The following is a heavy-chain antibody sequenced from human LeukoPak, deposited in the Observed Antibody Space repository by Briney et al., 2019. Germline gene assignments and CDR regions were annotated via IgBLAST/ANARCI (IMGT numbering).Heavy chain of an antibody. CDR1: GFTFSSYS. CDR3: ARDQGWLAHDY. D-gene: IGHD6-19*01. J-gene: IGHJ4*02. Sequence: GGSLRLSCAASGFTFSSYSMNWVRQAPGKGLEWVSSISSSSYIYYADSVKGRFTISRDNSKNSLYLQMNSLRAEDTAVYYCARDQGWLAHDYWGQGTLVTVSS. V-gene: IGHV3-21*01. CDR2: ISSSSYI.